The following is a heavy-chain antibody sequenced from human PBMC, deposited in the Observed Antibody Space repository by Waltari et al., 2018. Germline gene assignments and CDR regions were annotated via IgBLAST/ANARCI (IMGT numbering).Heavy chain of an antibody. V-gene: IGHV4-31*03. CDR2: ISYRVRT. J-gene: IGHJ4*02. Sequence: QVQLQESGPGLVKASQTLSLTCTVSGDSISSGDYCWNWIRQHPGKGLEGIGYISYRVRTYYTPSLNSRVTISVETSQNQFSLKLSSVTAADTAVYYCARATFGDLFLFDFWGPGTLVSVSS. CDR3: ARATFGDLFLFDF. CDR1: GDSISSGDYC. D-gene: IGHD3-10*01.